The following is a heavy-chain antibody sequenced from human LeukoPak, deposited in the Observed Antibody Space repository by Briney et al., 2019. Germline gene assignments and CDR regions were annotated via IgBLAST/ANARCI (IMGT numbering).Heavy chain of an antibody. Sequence: TGGSLRLSCAASGFTFSSYGMSWVRQAPGKGLEWVSVITGSGASTYYADSVKGRFTISRDNSKNTLYLQMDSLRAEDTAVYYCAKRGAYCFDYWGQGTLVTISS. D-gene: IGHD4/OR15-4a*01. CDR3: AKRGAYCFDY. J-gene: IGHJ4*02. CDR2: ITGSGAST. CDR1: GFTFSSYG. V-gene: IGHV3-23*01.